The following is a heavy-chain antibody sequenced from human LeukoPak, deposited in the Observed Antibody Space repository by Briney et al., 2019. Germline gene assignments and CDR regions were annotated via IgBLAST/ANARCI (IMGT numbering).Heavy chain of an antibody. CDR1: GFTFSSYG. CDR3: TKEHDYSNYEVDY. Sequence: PGESLRLSCAASGFTFSSYGMHWVRQAPGKGLEWVAFIRYDGSNKYYADSVKGRFTISRDNSKDTLYLQMNSLRAEDTALYYCTKEHDYSNYEVDYWGQGTLVTVSS. V-gene: IGHV3-30*02. CDR2: IRYDGSNK. J-gene: IGHJ4*02. D-gene: IGHD4-11*01.